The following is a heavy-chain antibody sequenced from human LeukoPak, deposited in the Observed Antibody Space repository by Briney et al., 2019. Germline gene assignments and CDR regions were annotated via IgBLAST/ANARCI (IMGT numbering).Heavy chain of an antibody. CDR3: ARSLPYGTTWYGRSDF. D-gene: IGHD6-13*01. V-gene: IGHV3-7*03. CDR1: GFPFNAYW. Sequence: LRLSCAASGFPFNAYWMTWVRQAPGKGLEWVANIRQDGDTKYYVDSVKGRFTISRDNAMNWLYLQMNSLRAEDTAIYYCARSLPYGTTWYGRSDFWGQGTLVTVSS. J-gene: IGHJ4*02. CDR2: IRQDGDTK.